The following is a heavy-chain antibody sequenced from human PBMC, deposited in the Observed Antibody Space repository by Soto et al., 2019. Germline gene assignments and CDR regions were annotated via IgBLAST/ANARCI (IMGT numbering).Heavy chain of an antibody. J-gene: IGHJ5*02. CDR3: ARLSSTVTTVTGWFDP. Sequence: SETLSLTCTVSGGSISSSSYYWGWIRQPPGKGLEWIGSIYYSGSTYYNPSLKSRVTISVDTSKNQFSLKLSSVTAADTAVYYCARLSSTVTTVTGWFDPWGQGTLVTVSS. V-gene: IGHV4-39*01. D-gene: IGHD4-17*01. CDR2: IYYSGST. CDR1: GGSISSSSYY.